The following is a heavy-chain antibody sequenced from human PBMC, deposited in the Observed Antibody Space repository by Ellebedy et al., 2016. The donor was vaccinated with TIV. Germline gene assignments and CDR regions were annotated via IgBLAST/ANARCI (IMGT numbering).Heavy chain of an antibody. D-gene: IGHD3-16*01. CDR3: VRGSDGAFDL. V-gene: IGHV4-30-4*01. CDR1: GGSISSGDYY. CDR2: IYYTGSS. J-gene: IGHJ3*01. Sequence: SETLSLTXTVSGGSISSGDYYWSWIRQPPGEGLEWIGYIYYTGSSYYNPSLKSRVTISVDTSKNQFSLKLSPVTAADTAVYYAVRGSDGAFDLWGQGTMVTVSS.